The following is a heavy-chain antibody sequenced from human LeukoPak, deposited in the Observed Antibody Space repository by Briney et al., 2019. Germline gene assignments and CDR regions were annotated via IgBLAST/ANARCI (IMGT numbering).Heavy chain of an antibody. Sequence: SETLSLTCTVSGGSISSYYWSWIRRPPGKGLEWLGYVHYSGGTKYNPSLKGRVTISLDTSKNQFSLRLNSVTAADTAVYYCASHCSGSSCYSNYFDYWGQGTLVTVSS. CDR2: VHYSGGT. V-gene: IGHV4-59*01. CDR1: GGSISSYY. CDR3: ASHCSGSSCYSNYFDY. D-gene: IGHD2-15*01. J-gene: IGHJ4*02.